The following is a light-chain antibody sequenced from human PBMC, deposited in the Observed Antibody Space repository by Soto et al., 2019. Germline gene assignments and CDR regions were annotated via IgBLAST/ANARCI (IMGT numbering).Light chain of an antibody. CDR1: NIGSKS. V-gene: IGLV3-21*02. CDR3: QVGDGSSDHPVV. Sequence: SYELTQPPSVSVAPGQTATITCGGTNIGSKSVHWYQQKPGQAPVVVVYDDRDRASGIPERFSGSNSGNTATLTITRVEVGDEADYYCQVGDGSSDHPVVFGGGTKVTVL. J-gene: IGLJ2*01. CDR2: DDR.